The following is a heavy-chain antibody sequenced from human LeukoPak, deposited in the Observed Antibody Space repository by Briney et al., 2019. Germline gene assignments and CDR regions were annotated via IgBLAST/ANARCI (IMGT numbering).Heavy chain of an antibody. Sequence: PSETLSLTCTVSGGSISSYYWSWIRQPPGKGLGWIGYIYYSGSTNYNPSLKSRVTISVDTSKNQFSLKLSSVTAADTAVYYCARESFYYDSSGYPHAFGIWGQGTMVTVSS. D-gene: IGHD3-22*01. J-gene: IGHJ3*02. CDR3: ARESFYYDSSGYPHAFGI. CDR1: GGSISSYY. CDR2: IYYSGST. V-gene: IGHV4-59*01.